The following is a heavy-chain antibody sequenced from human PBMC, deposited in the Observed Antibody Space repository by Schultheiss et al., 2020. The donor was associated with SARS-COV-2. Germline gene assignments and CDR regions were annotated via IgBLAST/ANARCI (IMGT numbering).Heavy chain of an antibody. V-gene: IGHV4-34*01. D-gene: IGHD1-26*01. Sequence: SETLSLTCAVYGGSFSGYYWSWIRQPPGKGLEWIGEINHSGSTNYNPSLKSRVTISVDTSKNQFSLKLSSVTAADTAVYYCARETGATSYYYYGMDVWGQGTTVTVS. J-gene: IGHJ6*02. CDR3: ARETGATSYYYYGMDV. CDR2: INHSGST. CDR1: GGSFSGYY.